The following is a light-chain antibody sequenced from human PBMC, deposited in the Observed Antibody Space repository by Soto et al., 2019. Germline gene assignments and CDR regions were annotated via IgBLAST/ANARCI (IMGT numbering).Light chain of an antibody. Sequence: EIVMTQSPATLSVSPGARAPLSCRASQSISSNLAWYQQNPGQAPRLLIDDASTRAAGIPARFNGGGSGTEFTLTISSLQSEDFALYYCQQFHNWPLSFGGGTKVDIK. CDR1: QSISSN. CDR2: DAS. J-gene: IGKJ4*01. V-gene: IGKV3-15*01. CDR3: QQFHNWPLS.